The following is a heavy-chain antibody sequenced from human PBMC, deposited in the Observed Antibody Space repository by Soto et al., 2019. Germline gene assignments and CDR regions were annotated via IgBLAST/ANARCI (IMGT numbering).Heavy chain of an antibody. CDR2: INPTTGAT. CDR1: GYTFTAQY. CDR3: AKGDSSWVSWFDP. V-gene: IGHV1-2*02. J-gene: IGHJ5*02. D-gene: IGHD6-19*01. Sequence: ASVKVSCKSSGYTFTAQYLHWVRKAPGEGLEWMGWINPTTGATRYAQKFQGRVTMTRDTSMSTAYLEVRSLRPDDTAVYYCAKGDSSWVSWFDPWGQGNLVTVTS.